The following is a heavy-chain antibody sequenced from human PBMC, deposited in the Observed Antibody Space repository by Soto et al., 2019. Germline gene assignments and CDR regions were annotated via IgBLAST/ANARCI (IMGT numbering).Heavy chain of an antibody. D-gene: IGHD3-3*02. CDR1: GGSFSGYY. CDR3: ARVKLAGRGGLAY. CDR2: INHSGSS. Sequence: PSETLSLTCAVYGGSFSGYYWSWIRQPPGKGLEWIGEINHSGSSNYNPSLKSRVTISVDTSKNQFSLKLTSVTAADTAVYYCARVKLAGRGGLAYWGLGTLVTVSS. J-gene: IGHJ4*02. V-gene: IGHV4-34*01.